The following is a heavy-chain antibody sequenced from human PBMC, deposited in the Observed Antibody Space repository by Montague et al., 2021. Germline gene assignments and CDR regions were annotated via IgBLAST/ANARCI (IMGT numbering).Heavy chain of an antibody. V-gene: IGHV3-33*06. CDR1: GFTFSSYA. CDR3: AKNPKKGYYYYMDV. CDR2: TWYDGNNK. Sequence: SLRLSCAASGFTFSSYAMHWVRQAPGKGLEWVAVTWYDGNNKYYADSVKGRFTISRDNFKNTLYLQMNSLRAEDTAIYYCAKNPKKGYYYYMDVWGKGTTVTVSS. J-gene: IGHJ6*03.